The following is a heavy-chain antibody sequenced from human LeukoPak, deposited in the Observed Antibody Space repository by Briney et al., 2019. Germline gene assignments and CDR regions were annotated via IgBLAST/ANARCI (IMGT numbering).Heavy chain of an antibody. CDR2: ISSSSSYI. Sequence: GGSLRLSCAASGFTYSSYSMNWVRQAPGKGLEWVSSISSSSSYIYYADSVKGGFTISRDNAKNSLYLQMNSLRAEDTAVYYCARDLGIAVAFNFGAFDIWGQGTMVTVSS. V-gene: IGHV3-21*01. CDR1: GFTYSSYS. CDR3: ARDLGIAVAFNFGAFDI. J-gene: IGHJ3*02. D-gene: IGHD6-19*01.